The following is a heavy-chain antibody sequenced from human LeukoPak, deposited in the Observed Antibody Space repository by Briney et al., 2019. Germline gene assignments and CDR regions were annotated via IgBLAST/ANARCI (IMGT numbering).Heavy chain of an antibody. D-gene: IGHD3-3*01. Sequence: PGGSLRLSCAASGFTFDDYAMHWVRQAPGKGLEWVSGISWNSGSIGYADSVKGRFTISRDNSKNTLYLQMNSLRAEDTAVYYCAKSEATGPYDFWSGYYTPDYWGQGTLVTVSS. V-gene: IGHV3-9*01. CDR1: GFTFDDYA. CDR2: ISWNSGSI. CDR3: AKSEATGPYDFWSGYYTPDY. J-gene: IGHJ4*02.